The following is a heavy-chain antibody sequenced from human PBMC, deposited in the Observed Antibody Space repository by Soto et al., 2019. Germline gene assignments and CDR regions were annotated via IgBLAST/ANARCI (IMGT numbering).Heavy chain of an antibody. V-gene: IGHV4-4*02. D-gene: IGHD2-2*01. CDR1: GASISNADYW. Sequence: PSETLSLTCAVSGASISNADYWWSWVLQPPGKGLEWIGEIWHSGNTNYNPSLMGRVTISMDKSNNHFSLKLSSVTAADTAVYYCARVVSTSASCFYFDFWGQGTLVTVSS. CDR3: ARVVSTSASCFYFDF. J-gene: IGHJ4*02. CDR2: IWHSGNT.